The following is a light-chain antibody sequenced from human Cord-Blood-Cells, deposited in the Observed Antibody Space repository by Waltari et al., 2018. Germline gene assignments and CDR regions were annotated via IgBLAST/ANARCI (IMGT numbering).Light chain of an antibody. CDR1: SSDVGGYKS. CDR3: SSYTSSSTLV. CDR2: DVS. J-gene: IGLJ1*01. V-gene: IGLV2-14*01. Sequence: QSALTQPASVSGSPGQSITISCTGTSSDVGGYKSVYWDQQHPGKAPKLMIYDVSNRPSGVSNRSSCSKSGNTASLTISGLQAEDEADYYCSSYTSSSTLVFGTGTKVTVL.